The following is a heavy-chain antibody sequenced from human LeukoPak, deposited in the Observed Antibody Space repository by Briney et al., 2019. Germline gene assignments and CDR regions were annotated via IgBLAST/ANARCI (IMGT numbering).Heavy chain of an antibody. CDR2: INAGNGNT. D-gene: IGHD6-19*01. J-gene: IGHJ5*02. V-gene: IGHV1-3*01. Sequence: ASVKVSCKASGYTFTSYAMHWVRQAPGQRLEWMGWINAGNGNTKYSQKFQGRVTITRDTSASTAYMELSSLRSEDTAVYYCARDRRSSGWPGFDPWGQGTLVTVSS. CDR1: GYTFTSYA. CDR3: ARDRRSSGWPGFDP.